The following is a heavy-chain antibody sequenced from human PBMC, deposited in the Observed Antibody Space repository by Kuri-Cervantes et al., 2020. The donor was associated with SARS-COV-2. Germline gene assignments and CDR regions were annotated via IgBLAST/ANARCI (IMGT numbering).Heavy chain of an antibody. Sequence: GESLKISCAASGFTFSSYAMSWVRQAPGKGLEWVSAISGSGGSTYYADSVKGRFTISRDNSKNTLYLQMNSLRAEDTAVYYCAKDREYSSSTGQVDYWGQGTLVTVSS. J-gene: IGHJ4*02. CDR1: GFTFSSYA. V-gene: IGHV3-23*01. CDR2: ISGSGGST. D-gene: IGHD6-6*01. CDR3: AKDREYSSSTGQVDY.